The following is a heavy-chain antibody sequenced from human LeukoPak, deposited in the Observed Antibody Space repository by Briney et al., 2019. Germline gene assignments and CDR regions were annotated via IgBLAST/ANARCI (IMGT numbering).Heavy chain of an antibody. CDR2: ISYDGSNK. CDR1: GFTFSSDA. V-gene: IGHV3-30*04. J-gene: IGHJ6*02. CDR3: ARGPYYYGMDV. Sequence: GGSLRLSCAASGFTFSSDAMHWVRRAPGKGLEWVAVISYDGSNKYYADSVKGRFTISRDNSKNTLYLQMNSLRAEDTAVYYCARGPYYYGMDVWGQGTTVTVSS.